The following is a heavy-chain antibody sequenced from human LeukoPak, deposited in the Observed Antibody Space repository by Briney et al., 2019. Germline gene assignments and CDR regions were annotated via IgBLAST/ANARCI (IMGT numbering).Heavy chain of an antibody. J-gene: IGHJ4*02. CDR2: ISWNSGSI. Sequence: GGSLRLSCAASGFTFDDYAMHWVRQAPGKGLEWVSGISWNSGSIGYADSVKGRFTISRDNSKNTLYLQMNSLRAEDTAVYYCARDPHACGGDCYYNYWGQGTLVTVSS. CDR3: ARDPHACGGDCYYNY. CDR1: GFTFDDYA. D-gene: IGHD2-21*02. V-gene: IGHV3-9*01.